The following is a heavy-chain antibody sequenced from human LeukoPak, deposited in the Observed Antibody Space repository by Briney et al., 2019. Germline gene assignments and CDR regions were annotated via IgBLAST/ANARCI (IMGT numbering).Heavy chain of an antibody. CDR2: ISYDGNIK. CDR1: GFSFTSYN. V-gene: IGHV3-30*03. Sequence: GGSLRLSCAASGFSFTSYNFHWVRQAPGKGLQWLGFISYDGNIKYEDSVKGRFTISRDNSKNTLYLQMNSLRAEDTAVYYCATGFFYYYYMDVWGKGTTVTISS. J-gene: IGHJ6*03. CDR3: ATGFFYYYYMDV. D-gene: IGHD1-14*01.